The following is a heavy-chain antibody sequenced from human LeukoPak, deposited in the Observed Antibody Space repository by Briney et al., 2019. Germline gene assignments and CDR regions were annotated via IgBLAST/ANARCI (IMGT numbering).Heavy chain of an antibody. D-gene: IGHD6-19*01. CDR2: IVVGSGNT. Sequence: SVKVSCKASGFTFTSSAMQWVRQARGQRLEWIGWIVVGSGNTNYAQRFQERVTITRDMSTSTAYMELSSLRSEDTAVYYCAAVALTPRIAVAGGYWGQGTLVTVSS. J-gene: IGHJ4*02. CDR1: GFTFTSSA. V-gene: IGHV1-58*02. CDR3: AAVALTPRIAVAGGY.